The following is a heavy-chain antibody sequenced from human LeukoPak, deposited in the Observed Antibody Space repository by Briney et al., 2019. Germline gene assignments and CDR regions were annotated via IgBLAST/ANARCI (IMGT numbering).Heavy chain of an antibody. CDR1: GYTFTNYD. CDR3: ARGWPNYYDNSGYSLGYNWFDP. D-gene: IGHD3-22*01. Sequence: APVRVSCKASGYTFTNYDINWVRQTGQGLEWMGWMNPNSGNTGYAQKFQGRVTITTDSSISTAYMELSSLRSEDTATYYCARGWPNYYDNSGYSLGYNWFDPWGQGTLVTVSS. CDR2: MNPNSGNT. J-gene: IGHJ5*02. V-gene: IGHV1-8*03.